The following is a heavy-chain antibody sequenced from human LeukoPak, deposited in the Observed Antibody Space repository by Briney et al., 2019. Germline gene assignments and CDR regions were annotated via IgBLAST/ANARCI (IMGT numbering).Heavy chain of an antibody. D-gene: IGHD3-22*01. CDR1: GYTFTSYG. V-gene: IGHV1-18*01. J-gene: IGHJ3*02. CDR2: ISAYNGNT. Sequence: ASVKVSCKASGYTFTSYGISWVRQAPGQGLEWMGWISAYNGNTNYAQKFQGRVTITADKSTSTAYMELSSLRSEDTAVYYCARDHEEYYYDSYSHRDHAFDIWGQGTMVTVSS. CDR3: ARDHEEYYYDSYSHRDHAFDI.